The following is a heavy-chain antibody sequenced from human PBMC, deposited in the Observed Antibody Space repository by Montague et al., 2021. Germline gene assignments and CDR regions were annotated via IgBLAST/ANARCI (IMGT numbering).Heavy chain of an antibody. CDR3: ARRSRLKSPVDY. J-gene: IGHJ4*02. CDR2: IHHSGIT. Sequence: SETLSLTCAVSGGSFSAYYWDWIRQPPGKGLEWIGEIHHSGITYYNPSLNSRLTTSLDTSKNQFSLRLNSATAADTAVYFCARRSRLKSPVDYWGQGTLVTVSS. V-gene: IGHV4-34*01. CDR1: GGSFSAYY.